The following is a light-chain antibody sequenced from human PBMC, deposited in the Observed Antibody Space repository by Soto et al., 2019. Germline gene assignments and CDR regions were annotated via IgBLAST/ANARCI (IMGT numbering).Light chain of an antibody. CDR2: GSS. CDR1: QSLTTN. CDR3: QQYNNWPRT. Sequence: EIVMTQSPATLSVSPGERATLSCTASQSLTTNLAWYQQKPGQAPRLLIHGSSTRATGIPARFSGSGSGTEFTLTITSLQSEDFAVYHCQQYNNWPRTFGQGTKVEIK. V-gene: IGKV3-15*01. J-gene: IGKJ1*01.